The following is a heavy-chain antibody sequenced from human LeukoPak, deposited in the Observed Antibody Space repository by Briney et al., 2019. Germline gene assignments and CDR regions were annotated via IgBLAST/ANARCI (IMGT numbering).Heavy chain of an antibody. CDR2: IYSGGST. V-gene: IGHV3-66*01. CDR3: ARFVPGRARDFDY. D-gene: IGHD2-2*01. CDR1: GFTFGTFA. Sequence: GGSLRLSCAASGFTFGTFAMTWVRQAPGKGLEWVSVIYSGGSTYYADSVKGRFTISRDNSKNTLYLQMNSLRAEDTAVYYCARFVPGRARDFDYWGQGTLVTVSS. J-gene: IGHJ4*02.